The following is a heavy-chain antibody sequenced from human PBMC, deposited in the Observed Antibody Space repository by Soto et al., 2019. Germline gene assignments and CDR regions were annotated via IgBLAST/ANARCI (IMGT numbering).Heavy chain of an antibody. CDR2: ISYDGSNK. Sequence: QVQLVESGGGVVQPGRSLRLSCAASGFTFSSYAMHWVRQAPGKGLEWVAVISYDGSNKYYADSVKGRFTISRDNSKNTLYLQMNSLRAEDTGVYYCASSGGNSFHYYGMDVWGQGTTVTVSS. J-gene: IGHJ6*02. V-gene: IGHV3-30-3*01. CDR1: GFTFSSYA. CDR3: ASSGGNSFHYYGMDV. D-gene: IGHD2-21*02.